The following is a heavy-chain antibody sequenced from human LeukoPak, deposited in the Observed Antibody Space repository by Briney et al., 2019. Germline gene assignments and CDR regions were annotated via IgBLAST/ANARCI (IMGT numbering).Heavy chain of an antibody. V-gene: IGHV3-49*04. CDR3: TRDQTPYY. CDR2: IRSQIYGGTP. J-gene: IGHJ4*02. Sequence: GGSLRLSCTGSGVTFGDYAMTWVRQAPGKGLEWVGFIRSQIYGGTPEYAASVKGRFTISRDDSEGVAYLQMNSLKTEDTAVYYCTRDQTPYYWGQGTLVTVSS. CDR1: GVTFGDYA.